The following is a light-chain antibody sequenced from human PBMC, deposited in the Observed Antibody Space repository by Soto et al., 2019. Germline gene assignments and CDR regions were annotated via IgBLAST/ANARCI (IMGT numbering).Light chain of an antibody. Sequence: EIVLTQSPGTLSLSPGERATLSCRASQSVSSTYVAWYQQKPGQAPRLLIYGASSRATGIPDRFRGSGSGTDFTLTISRLEPEDFAVYYCQQYGSSPITFGQGTRLEIK. V-gene: IGKV3-20*01. CDR1: QSVSSTY. CDR2: GAS. J-gene: IGKJ5*01. CDR3: QQYGSSPIT.